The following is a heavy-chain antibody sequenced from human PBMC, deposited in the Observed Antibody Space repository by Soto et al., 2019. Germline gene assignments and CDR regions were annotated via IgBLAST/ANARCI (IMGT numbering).Heavy chain of an antibody. CDR1: GGSFSGYY. V-gene: IGHV4-34*01. J-gene: IGHJ5*02. CDR2: INHSGST. CDR3: ARSGMITFGGVTVMNWFDP. Sequence: PSETLSLTCAVYGGSFSGYYWSWIRQPPGKGLEWIGEINHSGSTNYNPSLKSRVTISVDTSKNQFSLKLSSVTAADTAVYYCARSGMITFGGVTVMNWFDPWGQGTLVTVSS. D-gene: IGHD3-16*02.